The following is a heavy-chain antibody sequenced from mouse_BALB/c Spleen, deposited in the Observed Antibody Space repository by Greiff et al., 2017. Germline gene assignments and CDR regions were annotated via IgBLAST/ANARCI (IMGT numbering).Heavy chain of an antibody. CDR1: GYTFTSYW. V-gene: IGHV1-87*01. CDR3: AREGNYAMDY. J-gene: IGHJ4*01. Sequence: VQLKQSGAELARPGASVKLSCKASGYTFTSYWMQWVKQRPGQGLEWIGAIYPGDGDTRYTQKFKGKATLTADKSSSTAYMQLSSLASEDSAVYYCAREGNYAMDYWGQGTSVTVSS. CDR2: IYPGDGDT. D-gene: IGHD2-14*01.